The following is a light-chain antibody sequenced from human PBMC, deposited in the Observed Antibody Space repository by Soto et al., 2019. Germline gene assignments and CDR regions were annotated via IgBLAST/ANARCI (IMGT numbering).Light chain of an antibody. Sequence: DIVMTQSPLSLSVTPGEPASISCRFSQSLHHSDGYDYLDWYLVKPGQAPQLLIYLVDHRAPGVPERIAGSGSATDFTLKISRVEAEDVGVYYCMQFLQTPLTFGGGTKVEIK. CDR2: LVD. J-gene: IGKJ4*01. CDR1: QSLHHSDGYDY. CDR3: MQFLQTPLT. V-gene: IGKV2-28*01.